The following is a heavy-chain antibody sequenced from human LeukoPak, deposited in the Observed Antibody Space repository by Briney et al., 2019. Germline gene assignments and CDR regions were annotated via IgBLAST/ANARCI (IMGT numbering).Heavy chain of an antibody. D-gene: IGHD6-19*01. CDR2: INPNSGGT. Sequence: ASVKVSCKASGYTFAGYYMHWVRQAPGQGLEWMGWINPNSGGTNYAQKFQGRVTMTRDTSISTAYMELSRLRSDDTAVYYCARPYSSGWYDLYYFDYWGQGTLVTVSS. CDR3: ARPYSSGWYDLYYFDY. CDR1: GYTFAGYY. J-gene: IGHJ4*02. V-gene: IGHV1-2*02.